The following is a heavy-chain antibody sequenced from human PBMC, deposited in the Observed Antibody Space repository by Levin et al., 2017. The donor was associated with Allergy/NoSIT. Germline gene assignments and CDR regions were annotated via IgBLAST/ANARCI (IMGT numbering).Heavy chain of an antibody. CDR1: GFTFSTYD. J-gene: IGHJ4*02. V-gene: IGHV3-30*14. CDR3: ARESELWLRGLFDY. D-gene: IGHD5-18*01. CDR2: ISYDGSIQ. Sequence: HSGGSLRLSCAASGFTFSTYDIHWVRQAPGKGLEWVAVISYDGSIQKYADSVKGRFTISRDNSKNTLHLQMTSLRPDDTAVYYCARESELWLRGLFDYWGQGTLVTVSS.